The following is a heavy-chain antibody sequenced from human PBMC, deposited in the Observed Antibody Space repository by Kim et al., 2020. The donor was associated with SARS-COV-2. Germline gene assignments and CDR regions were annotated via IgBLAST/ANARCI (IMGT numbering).Heavy chain of an antibody. D-gene: IGHD6-13*01. CDR2: IYYSGST. CDR1: GDSISSDY. Sequence: SETLSLTCTVSGDSISSDYWSWIRQPPGKGLEWIGNIYYSGSTKYNPSLKSRVTISIDTSKNQFSLKLTSVTAADTALYYCARGGNSILYYFRYWGQGT. V-gene: IGHV4-59*01. J-gene: IGHJ4*02. CDR3: ARGGNSILYYFRY.